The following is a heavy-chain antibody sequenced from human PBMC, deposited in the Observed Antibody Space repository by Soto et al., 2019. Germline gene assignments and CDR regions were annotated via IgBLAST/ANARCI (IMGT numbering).Heavy chain of an antibody. CDR2: ISGSGGST. CDR3: AKAMSFIAAAGNAFDI. D-gene: IGHD6-13*01. CDR1: GFTFSSYA. Sequence: GGSLRLSCAASGFTFSSYAMSWVRQAPGKGLEWVSAISGSGGSTYHADSVKGRFTISRDNSKITLYLQMNSLRAEDTAVYYCAKAMSFIAAAGNAFDIWGQGTMVTVSS. V-gene: IGHV3-23*01. J-gene: IGHJ3*02.